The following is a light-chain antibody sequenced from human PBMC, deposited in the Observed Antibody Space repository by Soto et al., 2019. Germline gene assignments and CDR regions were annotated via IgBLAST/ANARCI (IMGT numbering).Light chain of an antibody. J-gene: IGLJ7*01. CDR2: RNN. CDR1: SSNIGSNY. CDR3: AAWDDSLRGAV. Sequence: QSVLTQPPSASGTPGQRVTISCSGSSSNIGSNYVYWYQQLPGTAPKLLIYRNNQRPSGVPDRSSGSKSGTSASLAISGLWSEDEADYYCAAWDDSLRGAVFGGGTQLTVL. V-gene: IGLV1-47*03.